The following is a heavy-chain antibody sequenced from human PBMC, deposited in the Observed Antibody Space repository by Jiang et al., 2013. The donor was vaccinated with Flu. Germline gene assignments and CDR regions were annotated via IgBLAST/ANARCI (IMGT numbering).Heavy chain of an antibody. CDR2: IYHSGST. Sequence: GLVKPSGTLSLTCAVSGGSISSSNWWSWVRQPPGKGLEWIGEIYHSGSTNYNPSLKSRVTIPVDKSKNQFSLKLSSVTAADTAVYYCARAVAGNGHHFDYWGQGTLVTVSS. J-gene: IGHJ4*02. CDR1: GGSISSSNW. CDR3: ARAVAGNGHHFDY. D-gene: IGHD6-19*01. V-gene: IGHV4-4*02.